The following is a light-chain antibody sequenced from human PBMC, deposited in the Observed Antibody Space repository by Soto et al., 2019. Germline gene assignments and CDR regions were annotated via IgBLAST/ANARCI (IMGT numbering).Light chain of an antibody. CDR3: SSLAVYNICMV. V-gene: IGLV2-8*01. Sequence: QSALTQPPSASGSPGQSVTISCTGTSSDVGGYNYVSWYQQHPGKAPKLMIYEVTKRPSGVPDRFSGSKSGNTASLTVSGLQAEEEVDYYCSSLAVYNICMVFGGGTKVTVL. CDR1: SSDVGGYNY. CDR2: EVT. J-gene: IGLJ2*01.